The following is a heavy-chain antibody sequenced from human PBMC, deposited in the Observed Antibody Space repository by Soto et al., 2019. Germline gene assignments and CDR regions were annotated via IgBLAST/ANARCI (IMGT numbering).Heavy chain of an antibody. J-gene: IGHJ5*02. D-gene: IGHD6-19*01. Sequence: EVQLVESGGGLVQLGGSRGLSCAASGFPFSGYWLAWVRQAPGKGLEWVAKRKQVGSEKSNVASVKGRFTISRDNAKNSLYLQMHSLRAEDTAVYYCAREEADSSADLIAPWGQGTLVTVSS. CDR1: GFPFSGYW. CDR2: RKQVGSEK. V-gene: IGHV3-7*01. CDR3: AREEADSSADLIAP.